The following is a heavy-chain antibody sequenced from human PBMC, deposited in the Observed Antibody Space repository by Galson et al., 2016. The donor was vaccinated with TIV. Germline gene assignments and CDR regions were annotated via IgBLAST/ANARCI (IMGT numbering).Heavy chain of an antibody. V-gene: IGHV4-34*01. D-gene: IGHD5-24*01. J-gene: IGHJ4*02. CDR3: ARGGRDGYNYVPEKAIDS. CDR1: GGSFSGYC. Sequence: ETLSLTCGVYGGSFSGYCWSWIRQPPGKGLEWIGEINHSGSTNYNPSLTSRVTISLDTSKNQFSLKLSSVTAADTAVYYCARGGRDGYNYVPEKAIDSWGQGTLVTVSS. CDR2: INHSGST.